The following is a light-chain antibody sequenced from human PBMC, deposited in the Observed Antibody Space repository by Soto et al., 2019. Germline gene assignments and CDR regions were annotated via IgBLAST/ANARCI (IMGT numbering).Light chain of an antibody. V-gene: IGKV1-5*01. Sequence: DIQMTQSPTTLSASVGDRVTITCRASESISSWLAWYQQKPGKAPKLLIYDASSLESAVPARFSGSGSGTEFTLTINRLQPDDFASYHCQQYNSFPWTFGQGTKVEIK. CDR1: ESISSW. J-gene: IGKJ1*01. CDR2: DAS. CDR3: QQYNSFPWT.